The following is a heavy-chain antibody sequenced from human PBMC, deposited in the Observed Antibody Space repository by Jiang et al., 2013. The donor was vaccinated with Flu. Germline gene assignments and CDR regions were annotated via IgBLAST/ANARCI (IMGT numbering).Heavy chain of an antibody. J-gene: IGHJ5*02. Sequence: QLLESGGGVVQPGRSVRLSCVASGFTFRNFGMHWVRQAPGKGLEWVGVISYGGSYKYYADSVKGRFTISRDNSKNTLFLQMNSLRVEDTAVYYCAKDDPMVPPPDNWFDPWGQGTLVTVSA. D-gene: IGHD2-8*01. CDR3: AKDDPMVPPPDNWFDP. CDR1: GFTFRNFG. V-gene: IGHV3-30*18. CDR2: ISYGGSYK.